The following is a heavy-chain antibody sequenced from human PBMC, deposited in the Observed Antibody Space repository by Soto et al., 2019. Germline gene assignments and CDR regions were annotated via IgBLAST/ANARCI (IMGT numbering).Heavy chain of an antibody. V-gene: IGHV5-10-1*01. CDR3: ARHPEPDYDFVSGHAPGGMDV. Sequence: GDFLKISCQASSYTFTNYWISLVRHMPEKDQEWMGRLDPSSSFPKYSPSIKGHDIFSIDKSIDTAYVQWTSLQASDAAIYYCARHPEPDYDFVSGHAPGGMDVWGQGTTVTVSS. CDR1: SYTFTNYW. D-gene: IGHD3-3*01. CDR2: LDPSSSFP. J-gene: IGHJ6*02.